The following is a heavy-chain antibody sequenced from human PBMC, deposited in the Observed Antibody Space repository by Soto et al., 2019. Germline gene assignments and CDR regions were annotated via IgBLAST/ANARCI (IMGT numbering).Heavy chain of an antibody. V-gene: IGHV3-48*01. CDR2: ISSSSSTI. J-gene: IGHJ6*02. Sequence: WGSLRLSCAGSGFTFSSYSMNWVRQAPGKGLEWVSYISSSSSTIYYADSVKGRFTISRDNAKNSLYLQMNSLRAEDTAVYYCARAGGFMYYGMDVWGQGTTVTVSS. CDR1: GFTFSSYS. CDR3: ARAGGFMYYGMDV.